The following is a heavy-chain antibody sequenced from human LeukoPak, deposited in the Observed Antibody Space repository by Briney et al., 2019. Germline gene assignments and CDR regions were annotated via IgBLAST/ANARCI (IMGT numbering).Heavy chain of an antibody. V-gene: IGHV3-21*01. CDR3: ARDSGNYGREYYFDY. CDR1: GFTFSSYA. J-gene: IGHJ4*02. D-gene: IGHD1-26*01. Sequence: AGGSLRLSCAAAGFTFSSYAMHWVRQAPGKGLEWVSSISSSSSYISYADSVKGRFTISRDNAKNSLYLQMNSLRAEDTAVYYCARDSGNYGREYYFDYWGQGTLVTVSS. CDR2: ISSSSSYI.